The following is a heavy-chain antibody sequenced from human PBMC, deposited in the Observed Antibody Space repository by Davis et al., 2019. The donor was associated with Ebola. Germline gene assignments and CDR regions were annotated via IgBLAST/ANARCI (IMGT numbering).Heavy chain of an antibody. V-gene: IGHV3-30*02. CDR3: ARDATIFGVVIFYYGMDV. CDR2: IRFDARSN. D-gene: IGHD3-3*01. Sequence: GGSLRLSCAASGFIFSNYGMHWVRQAPDKGLEWVAFIRFDARSNYYIDSVKGRFTISRDNSKNTVYLQMNSLRTEDTAVYYCARDATIFGVVIFYYGMDVWGKGTTVTVSS. CDR1: GFIFSNYG. J-gene: IGHJ6*04.